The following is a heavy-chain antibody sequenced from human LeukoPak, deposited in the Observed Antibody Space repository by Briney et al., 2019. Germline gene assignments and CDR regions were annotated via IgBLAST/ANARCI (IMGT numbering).Heavy chain of an antibody. D-gene: IGHD3-22*01. V-gene: IGHV1-18*04. CDR2: ISAYNGNT. CDR1: GYTFTSYY. Sequence: ASVKVSCKASGYTFTSYYMHWVRQAPGQGLEWMGWISAYNGNTNYAQKLQGRVTMTTDTSTSTAYMELRSLRSDDTAVYYCARGGKYYYDSSGYYFDYWGQGTLVTVSS. J-gene: IGHJ4*02. CDR3: ARGGKYYYDSSGYYFDY.